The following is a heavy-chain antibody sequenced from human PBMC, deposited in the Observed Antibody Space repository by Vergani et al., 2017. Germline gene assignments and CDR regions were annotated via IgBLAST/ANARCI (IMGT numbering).Heavy chain of an antibody. D-gene: IGHD3-22*01. Sequence: QLQLQESGPGLVKPSETLSLTCTVSGGSISSSSYYWSWIRQPAGKGLEWIGRIYTSGSTNYNPSLKSRVTMSVDTSKNQFSLKLSSVTAADTAVYYCTRDLSRYYDSSGYYLSFDYWGQGTLVTVSS. V-gene: IGHV4-61*02. CDR2: IYTSGST. J-gene: IGHJ4*02. CDR3: TRDLSRYYDSSGYYLSFDY. CDR1: GGSISSSSYY.